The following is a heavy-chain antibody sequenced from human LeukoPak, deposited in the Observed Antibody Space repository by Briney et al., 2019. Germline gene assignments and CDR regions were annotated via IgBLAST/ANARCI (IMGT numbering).Heavy chain of an antibody. D-gene: IGHD3-22*01. V-gene: IGHV4-4*08. CDR3: AREVFKSSTRYDSQ. CDR2: IYSAKTT. J-gene: IGHJ1*01. Sequence: RSETLSLTCTLSGASISRSYWSWIRQFPEKELQWIGYIYSAKTTIYNPAHNNRASISADTYNNRLSLHLTSVTAADTAVYFCAREVFKSSTRYDSQWGQGTLVTVTS. CDR1: GASISRSY.